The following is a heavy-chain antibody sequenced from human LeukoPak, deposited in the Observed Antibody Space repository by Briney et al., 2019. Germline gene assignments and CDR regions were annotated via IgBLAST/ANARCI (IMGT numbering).Heavy chain of an antibody. CDR2: IISKTDGGTT. CDR3: TTDFYYDSSGYSWYFDY. CDR1: GFTFSNAW. J-gene: IGHJ4*02. D-gene: IGHD3-22*01. V-gene: IGHV3-15*01. Sequence: GGSLRLSCAASGFTFSNAWMSWVRQAPGKGLEWVGRIISKTDGGTTDYAAPVKGRFTISRDDSNNTLYLQMNSLKTEDTAVYYCTTDFYYDSSGYSWYFDYWGQGTLVTVSS.